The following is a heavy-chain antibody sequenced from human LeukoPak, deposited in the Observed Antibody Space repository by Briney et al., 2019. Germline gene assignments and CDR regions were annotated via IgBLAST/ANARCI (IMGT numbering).Heavy chain of an antibody. V-gene: IGHV4-30-2*01. D-gene: IGHD4-23*01. CDR1: GGSISSGGYS. Sequence: SETLSLTCAVSGGSISSGGYSWSWIRQPPGKGLEWIGYIYHSGSTYYNPSLKSRVTISVDRSKNQFSLKLSSVTAADTAVYYCARATTVVRYFDYWGQGTLVTVSS. CDR3: ARATTVVRYFDY. CDR2: IYHSGST. J-gene: IGHJ4*02.